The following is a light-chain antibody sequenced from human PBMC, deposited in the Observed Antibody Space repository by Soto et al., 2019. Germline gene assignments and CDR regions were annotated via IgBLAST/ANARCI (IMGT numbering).Light chain of an antibody. CDR2: GNS. CDR1: SSNIGAGYD. J-gene: IGLJ2*01. CDR3: QSYDSSLSGSMV. V-gene: IGLV1-40*01. Sequence: QSALTQPPSVSGAPGQRVTISCTGSSSNIGAGYDVHWYQQLPGTAPKLLIYGNSNRPSGVPDRFSGSKSGTSASLAITGLQAEDEDDYYCQSYDSSLSGSMVFGGGTKLTVL.